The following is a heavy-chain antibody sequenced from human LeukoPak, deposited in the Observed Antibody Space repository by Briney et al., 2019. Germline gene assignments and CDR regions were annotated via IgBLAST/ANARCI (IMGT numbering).Heavy chain of an antibody. V-gene: IGHV1-69*06. J-gene: IGHJ5*02. CDR2: IIPIFGTA. Sequence: RASVKVSCKASGGTFSSYAISWVRQAPGQGLEWMGGIIPIFGTANYAQKFQGRVTITADKSTSTAYMELSSLRSEDTAVYYCARDYYDSSGYEFDPWGQGTLVTVSS. CDR1: GGTFSSYA. D-gene: IGHD3-22*01. CDR3: ARDYYDSSGYEFDP.